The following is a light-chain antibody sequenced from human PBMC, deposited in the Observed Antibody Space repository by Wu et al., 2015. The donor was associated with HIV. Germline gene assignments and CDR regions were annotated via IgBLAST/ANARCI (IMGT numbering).Light chain of an antibody. V-gene: IGKV3-15*01. Sequence: EIVLTQSPAALSISPGERVTLSCRASRSVSSAVAWYQQKPGQAPRLLIYDASTRATGIPARFSGSGSGTEFTLTISSMQSEDFAVYYCQQYNNWPSWTFGQGTKVGNQT. CDR2: DAS. J-gene: IGKJ1*01. CDR1: RSVSSA. CDR3: QQYNNWPSWT.